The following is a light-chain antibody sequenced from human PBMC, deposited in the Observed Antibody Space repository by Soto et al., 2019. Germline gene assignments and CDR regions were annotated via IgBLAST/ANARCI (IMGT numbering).Light chain of an antibody. CDR2: GAS. CDR3: QQFSSYPLT. J-gene: IGKJ4*01. Sequence: MLTQSPATLSVSPGDRATLSCRAGQPLNNNVAWYQHKPGQAPRLLIYGASTRATGISARFSGSGSGTEFTLTISRLEPEDFAVYYCQQFSSYPLTFGGGTTVDIK. V-gene: IGKV3-15*01. CDR1: QPLNNN.